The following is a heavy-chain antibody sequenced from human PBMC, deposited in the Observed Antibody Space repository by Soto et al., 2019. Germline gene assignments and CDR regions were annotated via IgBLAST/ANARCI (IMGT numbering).Heavy chain of an antibody. D-gene: IGHD3-3*01. J-gene: IGHJ6*02. CDR3: ARTYYDFWSGYPISYYYYYGMDV. CDR2: IYPGDSDT. V-gene: IGHV5-51*01. Sequence: GESLKISCKGSGYTFTNYWIGWVRQMPGKGLEWMGIIYPGDSDTRYSPSFQGQVTISADKSISTAYLQWSSLKASDTAMYYCARTYYDFWSGYPISYYYYYGMDVWGQGTTVTVSS. CDR1: GYTFTNYW.